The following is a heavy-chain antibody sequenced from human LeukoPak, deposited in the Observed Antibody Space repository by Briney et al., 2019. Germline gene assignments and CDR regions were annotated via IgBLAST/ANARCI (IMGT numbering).Heavy chain of an antibody. CDR1: GDSISSGSYY. D-gene: IGHD3-10*01. Sequence: SETLSLTCTVSGDSISSGSYYWTWIRQPAGKGLEWIGRIYSSGSTNCNPSLESRVTISVDTSKNQFSLKLTSVTAADTAVYYCARRGDVWGKGTTVTVSS. V-gene: IGHV4-61*02. CDR2: IYSSGST. CDR3: ARRGDV. J-gene: IGHJ6*04.